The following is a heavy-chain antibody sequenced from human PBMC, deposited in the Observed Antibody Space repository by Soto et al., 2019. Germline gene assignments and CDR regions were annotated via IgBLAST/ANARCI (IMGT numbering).Heavy chain of an antibody. Sequence: QILLVQSGAEVKKPGASVKVSCKASGYTFTNYDIGWVRQAPGQGLEWMGWISPYSGNTKYAQKFQGRVTMTTDTSTTTASMELRSLRSDDAAVFYCVRFASSGWYTGGYWGQGTLVTVSS. D-gene: IGHD6-19*01. J-gene: IGHJ4*02. CDR1: GYTFTNYD. CDR3: VRFASSGWYTGGY. CDR2: ISPYSGNT. V-gene: IGHV1-18*01.